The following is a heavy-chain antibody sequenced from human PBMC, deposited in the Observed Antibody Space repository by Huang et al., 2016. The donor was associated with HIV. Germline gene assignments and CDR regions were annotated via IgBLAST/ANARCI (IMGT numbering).Heavy chain of an antibody. CDR3: ARGPRITMVQGIMISLDY. Sequence: QVQLQESGPGLVKPSQTLSLTCTVSGGSITSGTYYWTWIRQPAGKGLEWIGHIYSSGSTNYNPSFKSRVYMSLDTSKNQFSLKLSSVAAADTAVYYCARGPRITMVQGIMISLDYWGQGALVTVSS. J-gene: IGHJ4*02. V-gene: IGHV4-61*09. CDR1: GGSITSGTYY. CDR2: IYSSGST. D-gene: IGHD3-10*01.